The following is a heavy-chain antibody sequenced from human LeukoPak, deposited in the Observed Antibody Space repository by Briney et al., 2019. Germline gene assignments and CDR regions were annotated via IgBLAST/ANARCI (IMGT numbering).Heavy chain of an antibody. CDR3: ARSRAPGIKIFGVPTPNWFDP. J-gene: IGHJ5*02. CDR2: IYHSGST. V-gene: IGHV4-4*02. Sequence: PSGTLSLTCAVSGGSISSSNWWSWVRQPPGKGLEWIGEIYHSGSTSYNPSLKSRVTISVDKSKNQFSLKLSSVTAADTAVYYCARSRAPGIKIFGVPTPNWFDPWGQGTLVTVSS. D-gene: IGHD3-3*01. CDR1: GGSISSSNW.